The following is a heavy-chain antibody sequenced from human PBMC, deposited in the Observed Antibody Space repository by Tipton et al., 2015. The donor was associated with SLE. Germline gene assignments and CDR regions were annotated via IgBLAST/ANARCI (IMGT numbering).Heavy chain of an antibody. V-gene: IGHV4-30-2*06. CDR2: IHHLGTT. Sequence: TLSLTCTVSGGSISSGGLQWIWIRQFPGKGLEWLGEIHHLGTTNYNPSLKSRVAMSVDKSKNHFSLTLEFVTAADTAVYYCARAGDYWGQGTLVTVSS. CDR3: ARAGDY. CDR1: GGSISSGGLQ. J-gene: IGHJ4*02.